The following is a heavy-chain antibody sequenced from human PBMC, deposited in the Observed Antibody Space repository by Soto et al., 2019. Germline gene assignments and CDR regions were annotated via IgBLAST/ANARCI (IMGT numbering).Heavy chain of an antibody. D-gene: IGHD4-4*01. CDR3: ARVQYSNYVDYFDY. CDR1: GGSISSYY. V-gene: IGHV4-59*01. CDR2: IYYSGST. J-gene: IGHJ4*02. Sequence: SETLSLTCTVSGGSISSYYWSWIRQPPGKGLEWIGYIYYSGSTNYNPSLKSRVTISVDTSKNQFSLKLSSVTAADTAVYYCARVQYSNYVDYFDYWGQGTLVTVSS.